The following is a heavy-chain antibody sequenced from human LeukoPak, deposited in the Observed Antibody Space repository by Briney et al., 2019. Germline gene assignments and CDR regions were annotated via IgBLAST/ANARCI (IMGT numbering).Heavy chain of an antibody. J-gene: IGHJ4*02. CDR2: IYYSGST. CDR1: GGSISSSSYY. CDR3: ARDYDSSGYYPWNYFDY. D-gene: IGHD3-22*01. Sequence: SETLSLTCTVSGGSISSSSYYWGWIRQPPGKGLEWIGSIYYSGSTYYNPSLKSRVTISVDTSKNQFSLKLSSVTAADTAVYYCARDYDSSGYYPWNYFDYWGQGTLVTVSS. V-gene: IGHV4-39*07.